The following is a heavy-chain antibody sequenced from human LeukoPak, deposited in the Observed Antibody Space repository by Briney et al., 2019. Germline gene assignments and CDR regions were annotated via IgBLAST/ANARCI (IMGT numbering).Heavy chain of an antibody. Sequence: ASVKVSCKASGYTFNNNGITWVRQAPGQGLEWMGWISANNINTNYALKVEGRVTMTADTSTNTAYMELRSLRSEDTAVYYCARARSFDFEYCVLDFSAEEVCDAFDIWGQGTMVTVSS. D-gene: IGHD2/OR15-2a*01. CDR3: ARARSFDFEYCVLDFSAEEVCDAFDI. J-gene: IGHJ3*02. CDR2: ISANNINT. CDR1: GYTFNNNG. V-gene: IGHV1-18*01.